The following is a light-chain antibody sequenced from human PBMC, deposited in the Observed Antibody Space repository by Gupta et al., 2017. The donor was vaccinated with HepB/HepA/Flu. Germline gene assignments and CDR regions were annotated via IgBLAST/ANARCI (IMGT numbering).Light chain of an antibody. Sequence: QSALTQPAPVSGSLGQSLHISCPGTNSDVGSFNLVSWYQQHSGKAPRLIIYEVAKRPSGLSNRFSGSKSGDTAYLTISGLQAEDEGDYYCCSYAGRSTVVFGGGTNLTVL. J-gene: IGLJ3*02. CDR1: NSDVGSFNL. CDR2: EVA. CDR3: CSYAGRSTVV. V-gene: IGLV2-23*02.